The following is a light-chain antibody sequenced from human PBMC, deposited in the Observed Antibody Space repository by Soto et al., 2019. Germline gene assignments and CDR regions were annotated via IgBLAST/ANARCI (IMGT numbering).Light chain of an antibody. CDR1: QSVRNNY. V-gene: IGKV3-20*01. J-gene: IGKJ4*01. CDR2: SAS. CDR3: HQYTGSPHT. Sequence: EIVLTQSPGTLSLSPGERATLSGRASQSVRNNYLAWYQQKPGQAPRLLIYSASTRATGIPDRFSGSVSGTDFTLTISRLQPEDFAVYYCHQYTGSPHTFGGGTKVE.